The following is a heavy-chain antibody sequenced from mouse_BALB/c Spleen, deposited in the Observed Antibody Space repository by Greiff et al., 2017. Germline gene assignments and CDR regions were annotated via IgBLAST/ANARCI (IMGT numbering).Heavy chain of an antibody. CDR1: GYTFTDYE. CDR2: IDPETGGT. Sequence: QVQLKQSGAELVRPGASVTLSCKASGYTFTDYEMHWVKQTPVHGLEWIGAIDPETGGTAYNQKFKGKATLTADKSSSTAYMELRSLTSEDSAVYYCTSRSLRPPYYYAMDYWGQGTSVTVSS. D-gene: IGHD1-2*01. V-gene: IGHV1-15*01. J-gene: IGHJ4*01. CDR3: TSRSLRPPYYYAMDY.